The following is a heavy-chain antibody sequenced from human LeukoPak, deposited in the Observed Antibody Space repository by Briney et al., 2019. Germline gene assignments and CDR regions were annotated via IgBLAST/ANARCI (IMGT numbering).Heavy chain of an antibody. V-gene: IGHV3-9*03. CDR1: GFTFDDFV. J-gene: IGHJ3*02. CDR2: ISWNSNSV. Sequence: GGSLRLXCAASGFTFDDFVMQWIRQTPGKGLEWVSSISWNSNSVGYADSVKGRFTISRDNAKNSLYLQMSSLRTEDMALYYCARETWNAFDIWGQGTMVTVSS. D-gene: IGHD1-1*01. CDR3: ARETWNAFDI.